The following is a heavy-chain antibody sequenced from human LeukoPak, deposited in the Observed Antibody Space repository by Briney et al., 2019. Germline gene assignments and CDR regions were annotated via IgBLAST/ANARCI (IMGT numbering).Heavy chain of an antibody. CDR2: ISYDGSNK. V-gene: IGHV3-30*03. CDR3: ARNSGGFWSGYYVWFDP. D-gene: IGHD3-3*01. J-gene: IGHJ5*02. Sequence: PGGSLRLSCAASGFTFSSYGMHWVRQAPGKGLEWVAVISYDGSNKYYADSVKGRFTISRDNSKNTLYLQMNSLRAEDTAVYYCARNSGGFWSGYYVWFDPWGQGTLVTVSS. CDR1: GFTFSSYG.